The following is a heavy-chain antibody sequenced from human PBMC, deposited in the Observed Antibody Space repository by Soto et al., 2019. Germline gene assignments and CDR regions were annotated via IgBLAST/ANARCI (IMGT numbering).Heavy chain of an antibody. Sequence: QVQLVQSGAELKKPGASVKVSCKASGYTFSNYDMNWVRQATGQGPEWIGWVNPNNGDTGYAQKFQGRVTLTTDISTTTDYMELTSLRSEDTAIYYCAKVSRKGSAIDFDYLGQGTLITVSS. CDR2: VNPNNGDT. J-gene: IGHJ4*02. CDR3: AKVSRKGSAIDFDY. D-gene: IGHD3-10*01. V-gene: IGHV1-8*01. CDR1: GYTFSNYD.